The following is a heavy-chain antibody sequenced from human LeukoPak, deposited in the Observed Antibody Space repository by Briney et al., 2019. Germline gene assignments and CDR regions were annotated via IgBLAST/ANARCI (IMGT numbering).Heavy chain of an antibody. CDR2: IYHSGST. CDR3: ARHYGEGYMT. CDR1: GYSISGGYY. D-gene: IGHD3-10*01. J-gene: IGHJ5*02. Sequence: SETLSRTCAVSGYSISGGYYWGWIRQPPGKGLEWIGGIYHSGSTYYNPSLKIRVTISVDTCKNQFSLKLSSVTAADTAVYYCARHYGEGYMTWGQGTLVTVSS. V-gene: IGHV4-38-2*01.